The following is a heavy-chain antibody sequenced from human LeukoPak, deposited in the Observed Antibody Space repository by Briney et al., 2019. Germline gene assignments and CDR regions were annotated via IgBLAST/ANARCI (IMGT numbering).Heavy chain of an antibody. CDR2: IYYSGST. CDR1: GGSISSGDYY. J-gene: IGHJ4*02. V-gene: IGHV4-30-4*08. CDR3: AGIFGVVNRYFDY. D-gene: IGHD3-3*01. Sequence: PSETLSLTCTVSGGSISSGDYYWSWIRQPPGKGLEWIGYIYYSGSTYYNPSLKSRVTISVDTSKNQFSLKLSSVPAADTAVYYCAGIFGVVNRYFDYWGQGTLVTVSS.